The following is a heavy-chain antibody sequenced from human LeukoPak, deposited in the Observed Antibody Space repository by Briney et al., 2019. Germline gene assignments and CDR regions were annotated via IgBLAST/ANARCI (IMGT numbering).Heavy chain of an antibody. CDR1: GFTFSSYS. V-gene: IGHV3-48*01. CDR2: ISSSSSTI. D-gene: IGHD3/OR15-3a*01. Sequence: GGSLRLSCAASGFTFSSYSMNWVRQAPGKGLEWVSYISSSSSTIYYADSVKGRFTISRDNAKNSLYLQMNSLRAEDTAVYYCARARWTANYYYYMDVWGKGTTVTISS. J-gene: IGHJ6*03. CDR3: ARARWTANYYYYMDV.